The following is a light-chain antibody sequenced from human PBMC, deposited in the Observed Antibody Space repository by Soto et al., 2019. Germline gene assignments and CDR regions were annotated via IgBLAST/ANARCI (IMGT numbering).Light chain of an antibody. CDR3: CAYAGSYSLV. Sequence: QSALTQPRSVSGSPGQSVTISCTGTSSDVGAYNYVSWYQQHPGKAPKVMIYDVNKRPSGVPVRFSGSKSDNTASLTISGLQAEDEADYYCCAYAGSYSLVFGGGTKLTVL. V-gene: IGLV2-11*01. CDR1: SSDVGAYNY. CDR2: DVN. J-gene: IGLJ2*01.